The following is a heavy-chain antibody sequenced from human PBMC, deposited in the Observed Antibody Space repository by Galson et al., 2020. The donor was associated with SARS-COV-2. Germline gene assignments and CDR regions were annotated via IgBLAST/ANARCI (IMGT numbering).Heavy chain of an antibody. Sequence: GESLQISCAASGFTFSSYSMNWVRQAPGKGLEWVSYISSSRSTIYYADSVKGRFTISRDNAKNSLYLQMNSLRAEDTAVYYCAKSEFMITFGGVIVRGAFDIWGQGTMVTVSS. J-gene: IGHJ3*02. V-gene: IGHV3-48*01. CDR3: AKSEFMITFGGVIVRGAFDI. CDR1: GFTFSSYS. CDR2: ISSSRSTI. D-gene: IGHD3-16*02.